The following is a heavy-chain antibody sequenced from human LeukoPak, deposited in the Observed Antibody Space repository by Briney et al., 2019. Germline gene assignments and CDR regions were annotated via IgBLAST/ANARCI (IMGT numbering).Heavy chain of an antibody. Sequence: SVKVSCKASGGTFSSYAISWVRQAPGQGLEWMGRIIPIFGTANYAQKFQGRVTITTDESTSTAYMELSSLRSEDTAVYYCATEECSGGSCYSCYWGQGTLVTVSS. CDR2: IIPIFGTA. CDR3: ATEECSGGSCYSCY. CDR1: GGTFSSYA. V-gene: IGHV1-69*05. J-gene: IGHJ4*02. D-gene: IGHD2-15*01.